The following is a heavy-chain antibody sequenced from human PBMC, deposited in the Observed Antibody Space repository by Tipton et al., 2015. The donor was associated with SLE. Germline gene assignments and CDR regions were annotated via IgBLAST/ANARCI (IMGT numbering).Heavy chain of an antibody. CDR2: ISGSDGST. J-gene: IGHJ3*02. V-gene: IGHV3-23*01. Sequence: SLRLSCAASRFTFSTYGMRWVRQSPEKGLEWVSSISGSDGSTYYADSVKGRSTISRDNSKNTLYLQMNSLRAEDTAVYYCARRNSESGAFDMWGQGTLVTVSS. CDR3: ARRNSESGAFDM. D-gene: IGHD3-10*01. CDR1: RFTFSTYG.